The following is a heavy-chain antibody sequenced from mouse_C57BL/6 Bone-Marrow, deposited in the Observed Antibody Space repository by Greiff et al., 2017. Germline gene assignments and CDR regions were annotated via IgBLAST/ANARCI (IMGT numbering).Heavy chain of an antibody. CDR1: GYTFTSYG. CDR2: IYPRSGTT. J-gene: IGHJ2*01. D-gene: IGHD2-2*01. V-gene: IGHV1-81*01. CDR3: ARLGYDFAVDY. Sequence: QVQLQQSGAELARPGASVKLSCKASGYTFTSYGISWVKQRPGQGLEWIGEIYPRSGTTYYNEKFKGKATLTADKSSSTAYMELSSLTSEVAEVSFAARLGYDFAVDYWGQGTTVTVSS.